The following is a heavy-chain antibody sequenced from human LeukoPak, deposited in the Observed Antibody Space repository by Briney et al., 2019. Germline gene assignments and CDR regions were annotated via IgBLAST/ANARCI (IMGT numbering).Heavy chain of an antibody. CDR1: GYSISSGYY. D-gene: IGHD5/OR15-5a*01. Sequence: SETLSLTCTVSGYSISSGYYWGWIRQPPGQGLEWIGSIYHSGSTYYNPSLKSRVTISVDTSKNQFSLKLSSVTAADTAVYYCASGSTRVPKHAWGQGTLVTVSS. CDR2: IYHSGST. CDR3: ASGSTRVPKHA. V-gene: IGHV4-38-2*02. J-gene: IGHJ4*02.